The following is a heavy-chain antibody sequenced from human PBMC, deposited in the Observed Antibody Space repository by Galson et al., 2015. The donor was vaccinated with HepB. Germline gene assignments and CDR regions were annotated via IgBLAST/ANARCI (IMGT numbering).Heavy chain of an antibody. CDR2: ISYPGST. CDR3: AKDLTGSWTFDY. Sequence: SLRLSCAASGFTFSSYGIHWVRQAPGKGLEWVAHISYPGSTFYADAAKGRLTISSDSAKSTVSLQLNSLRVEDTAVYYCAKDLTGSWTFDYCGQGTLVTGAS. CDR1: GFTFSSYG. J-gene: IGHJ4*02. V-gene: IGHV3-30*18. D-gene: IGHD1-26*01.